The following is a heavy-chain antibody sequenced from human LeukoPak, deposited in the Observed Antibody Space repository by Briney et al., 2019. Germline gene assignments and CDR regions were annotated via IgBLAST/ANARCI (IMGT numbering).Heavy chain of an antibody. D-gene: IGHD4-17*01. Sequence: GGSLRLSCAASGFTFSSYGMHWVRQAPGKGLEWGAVIWYDGSNKYYAESVKGRFTISRDNSKNTLYLQMNSLRAEDTAVYYCARAKGTTTVVTHVFGYWGQGTLVTVSS. J-gene: IGHJ4*02. V-gene: IGHV3-33*01. CDR1: GFTFSSYG. CDR2: IWYDGSNK. CDR3: ARAKGTTTVVTHVFGY.